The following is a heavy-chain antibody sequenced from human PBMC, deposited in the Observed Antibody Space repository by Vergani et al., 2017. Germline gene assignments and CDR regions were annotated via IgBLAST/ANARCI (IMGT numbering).Heavy chain of an antibody. V-gene: IGHV3-30*02. CDR3: AKHFRGWGIDY. J-gene: IGHJ4*02. D-gene: IGHD3-16*01. CDR2: IQFDGSNQ. Sequence: QVQLVESGGGVVQRGGSLRLSCATSGFTLSNYDMLWIRQGPGKGLEFVAYIQFDGSNQYYAESVKGRFTLSRDFSKNTLYLQMNSLRTDDTATYYCAKHFRGWGIDYWGQGTQVIVSS. CDR1: GFTLSNYD.